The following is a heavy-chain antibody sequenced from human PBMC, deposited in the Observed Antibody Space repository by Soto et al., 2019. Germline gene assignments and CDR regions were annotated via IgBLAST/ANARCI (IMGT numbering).Heavy chain of an antibody. CDR1: GGSISRYY. J-gene: IGHJ5*02. CDR2: AYYSGDT. V-gene: IGHV4-59*01. CDR3: ARDRSXYGGGGTGEVKENWFDP. D-gene: IGHD3-22*01. Sequence: SETLSLTCSVSGGSISRYYWSWIRQPPGKGLEWIGYAYYSGDTGYNPSLQSRVTMAVDTSKNQVSLKLTSVTAADTAVYYCARDRSXYGGGGTGEVKENWFDPWGQGALVTVSS.